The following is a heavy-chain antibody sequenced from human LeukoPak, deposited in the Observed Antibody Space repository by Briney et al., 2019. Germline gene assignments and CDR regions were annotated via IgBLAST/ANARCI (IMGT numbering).Heavy chain of an antibody. Sequence: SETLSLTCTVSGYSISSGYYWGWIRQPPGKGREWIGSIYHSGSTYYNPSLKSRVTISVDTSKNQFSLKLSSVTAADTAVYYCARLYSSSWYNWFDPWGQGTLVTVSS. V-gene: IGHV4-38-2*02. CDR2: IYHSGST. D-gene: IGHD6-13*01. J-gene: IGHJ5*02. CDR3: ARLYSSSWYNWFDP. CDR1: GYSISSGYY.